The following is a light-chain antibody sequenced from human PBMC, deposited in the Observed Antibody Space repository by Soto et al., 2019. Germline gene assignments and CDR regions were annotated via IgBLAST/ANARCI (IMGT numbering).Light chain of an antibody. Sequence: DIQMTQSPSSLSASVGDRVTITCRASQTISTYLNWYQQNPGKAPKLLIYAASNLQNGVPSRFSGSGSVTDFTLTISSLQPEDFATYYCQKSSSIPYTFGQGTKLEIK. CDR2: AAS. J-gene: IGKJ2*01. CDR3: QKSSSIPYT. CDR1: QTISTY. V-gene: IGKV1-39*01.